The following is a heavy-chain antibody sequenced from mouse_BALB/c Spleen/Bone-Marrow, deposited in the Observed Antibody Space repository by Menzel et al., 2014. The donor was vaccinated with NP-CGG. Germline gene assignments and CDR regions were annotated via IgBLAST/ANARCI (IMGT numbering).Heavy chain of an antibody. D-gene: IGHD1-2*01. V-gene: IGHV2-9*02. CDR2: IWAGGST. Sequence: VMLVESGPGLVAPSQSLSITCTVSGFSLTSYSVHWVRQPPGKGLEWLGVIWAGGSTNYNSTLMSRLSINKDNSKSQVFLKMDSLQTDDTAMYYCAKTTTAYYAMDYWGQGTSVTVSS. CDR1: GFSLTSYS. J-gene: IGHJ4*01. CDR3: AKTTTAYYAMDY.